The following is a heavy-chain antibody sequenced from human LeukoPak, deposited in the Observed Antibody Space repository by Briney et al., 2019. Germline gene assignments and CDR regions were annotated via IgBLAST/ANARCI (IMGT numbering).Heavy chain of an antibody. D-gene: IGHD4-17*01. V-gene: IGHV3-23*01. CDR1: GFTFSTYA. CDR3: ARDSYVDSEAVRWFDP. J-gene: IGHJ5*02. CDR2: INANT. Sequence: GGSLRLSCAASGFTFSTYAMSWVRQAPGKGLEWVSSINANTYYADSVKGRFTISRDNSKNTLYLQMNSLRDEDTAVYYCARDSYVDSEAVRWFDPWGQGTLVTVSS.